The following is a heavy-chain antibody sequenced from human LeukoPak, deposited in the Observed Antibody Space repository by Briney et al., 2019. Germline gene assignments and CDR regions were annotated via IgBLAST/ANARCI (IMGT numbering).Heavy chain of an antibody. Sequence: SETLSLTCAVSGYSISSGYYWGWIRQPPGKGLEWIGYIYYSGSTNYHPSLKSRVTISVDTSKNQFSLNLSSVTAADTAVYYCARADYYYDSSGYNYLFDYWGQGILVTVSS. J-gene: IGHJ4*02. CDR1: GYSISSGYY. CDR3: ARADYYYDSSGYNYLFDY. V-gene: IGHV4-38-2*01. CDR2: IYYSGST. D-gene: IGHD3-22*01.